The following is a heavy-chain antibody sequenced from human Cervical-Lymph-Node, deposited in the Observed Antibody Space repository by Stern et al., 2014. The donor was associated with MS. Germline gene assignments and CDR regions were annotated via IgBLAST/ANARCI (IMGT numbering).Heavy chain of an antibody. CDR3: ARDITNAFDI. V-gene: IGHV1-18*01. CDR1: GYTFTRFG. D-gene: IGHD3-10*01. Sequence: QVQLMQSGPEVKKPGASVKVSCKASGYTFTRFGISWVRQAPGQGLECMGWTSAYNGHTNYAQKFQGRVTMTTDTSTSTAYMELRSLRSDDTAVYYCARDITNAFDIWGQGTMVTVSS. J-gene: IGHJ3*02. CDR2: TSAYNGHT.